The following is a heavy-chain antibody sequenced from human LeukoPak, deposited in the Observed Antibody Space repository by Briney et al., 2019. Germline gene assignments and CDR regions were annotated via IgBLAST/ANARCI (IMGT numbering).Heavy chain of an antibody. Sequence: SETLSLTCTVSGGSISSSSYYWSWIRQPAGKGLEWIGRIYTSGSTNYNPSLKSRVTISVDTSKNQFSLKLSSVTAADTAVYYCARDLYPSSGYWGDAFDIWGQGTMVTVSS. CDR3: ARDLYPSSGYWGDAFDI. V-gene: IGHV4-61*02. CDR1: GGSISSSSYY. CDR2: IYTSGST. D-gene: IGHD3-22*01. J-gene: IGHJ3*02.